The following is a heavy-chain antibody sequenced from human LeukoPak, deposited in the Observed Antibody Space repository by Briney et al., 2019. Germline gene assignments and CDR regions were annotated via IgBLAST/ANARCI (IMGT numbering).Heavy chain of an antibody. D-gene: IGHD4-17*01. CDR3: ARQYGRPFDY. J-gene: IGHJ4*02. V-gene: IGHV5-51*01. CDR2: IYPGDSDT. CDR1: GYSFSDSW. Sequence: GESLKISCKGSGYSFSDSWIGWVRQMPGKGLEWMGIIYPGDSDTRYSPSFQGQVTISADKSISTPYLQWSSLKATDTAMYYCARQYGRPFDYWGQGTLVTVSS.